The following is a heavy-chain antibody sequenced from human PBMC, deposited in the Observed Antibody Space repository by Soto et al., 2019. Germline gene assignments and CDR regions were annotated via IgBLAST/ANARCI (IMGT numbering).Heavy chain of an antibody. CDR1: GFTFSSYS. D-gene: IGHD6-13*01. CDR2: ISSSSTDI. J-gene: IGHJ6*02. V-gene: IGHV3-48*02. CDR3: ARTFSSSWSSFYHYALDV. Sequence: DVQLVESGGGLVQRGGSLRLSCAASGFTFSSYSMNWVRQAPGKGLEWVSYISSSSTDIFYADSVRGRFIVSRDDAKNSLYLQMNTLRDEETAVYYCARTFSSSWSSFYHYALDVWGQGTTVTVSS.